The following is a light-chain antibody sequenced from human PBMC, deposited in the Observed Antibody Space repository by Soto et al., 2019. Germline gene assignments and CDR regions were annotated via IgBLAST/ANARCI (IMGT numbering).Light chain of an antibody. V-gene: IGKV1-39*01. Sequence: DIQMTQSPSSLSASVGDRVTITCRASQSISSCLNWYQQKPGKAPKLLIYAASSLQSGVPSRFSGSGSGTDFTLTISSLQPEDVATYYCQQSYSTPFTFGPGTKVDIK. J-gene: IGKJ3*01. CDR1: QSISSC. CDR2: AAS. CDR3: QQSYSTPFT.